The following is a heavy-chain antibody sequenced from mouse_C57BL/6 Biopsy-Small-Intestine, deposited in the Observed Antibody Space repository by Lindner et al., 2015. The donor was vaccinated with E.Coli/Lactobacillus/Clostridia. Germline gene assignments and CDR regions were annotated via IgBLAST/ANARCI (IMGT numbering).Heavy chain of an antibody. Sequence: VQLQESGAELVKPGASVKMSCKASGYTFTTYPIEWMKQKHGKSLEWIGNFHPHNDDTKYNEKFRGKATLTVDKSSRTLYLELSRLTSDDSAIYYCVRASKWDFFEYWGQGTTLTVSS. V-gene: IGHV1-47*01. J-gene: IGHJ2*01. D-gene: IGHD4-1*01. CDR2: FHPHNDDT. CDR3: VRASKWDFFEY. CDR1: GYTFTTYP.